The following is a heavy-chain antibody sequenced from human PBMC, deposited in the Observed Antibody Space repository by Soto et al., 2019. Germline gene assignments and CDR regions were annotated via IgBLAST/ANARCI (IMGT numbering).Heavy chain of an antibody. CDR3: ARVGISGYFDY. D-gene: IGHD6-19*01. CDR2: IYHSGST. J-gene: IGHJ4*02. V-gene: IGHV4-4*02. CDR1: GASIASSEW. Sequence: QVQLQESGPGLVQPSETLSLTCAVSGASIASSEWWTWVRQPPGKGLEWIGHIYHSGSTRYNPSLNSRVIISVDKSKNQFSLNLNSVTAADTAMYYCARVGISGYFDYWGQGTLVTVSS.